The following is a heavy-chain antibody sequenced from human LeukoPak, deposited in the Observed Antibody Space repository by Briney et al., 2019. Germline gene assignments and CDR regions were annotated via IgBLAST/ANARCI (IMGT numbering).Heavy chain of an antibody. CDR1: GFTFSNAW. J-gene: IGHJ5*02. CDR2: IKSKTDGGTT. V-gene: IGHV3-15*01. CDR3: TTVGGVTTGENWFDP. Sequence: GVSLRLSCAASGFTFSNAWMSWVRQAPGKGLEWVGRIKSKTDGGTTDYAAPVKGRFTISRDDSKNTLYLQMNSLKTEDTAVYYCTTVGGVTTGENWFDPWGQGTLVTVSS. D-gene: IGHD4-17*01.